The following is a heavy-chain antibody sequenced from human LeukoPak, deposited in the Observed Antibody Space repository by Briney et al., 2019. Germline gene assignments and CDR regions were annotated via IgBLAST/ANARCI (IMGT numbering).Heavy chain of an antibody. CDR2: ISYDGSNK. D-gene: IGHD2-2*01. CDR3: ARDEDIVVVPAAIGELDY. J-gene: IGHJ4*02. Sequence: GRSLRLSCAASGFTFSSYAMHWVRQAPGKGLEWVAVISYDGSNKYYADSVKGRFTISRDNSKNTLYLQMNSLRAEDTAVYYCARDEDIVVVPAAIGELDYWGQGTLVTVSS. CDR1: GFTFSSYA. V-gene: IGHV3-30-3*01.